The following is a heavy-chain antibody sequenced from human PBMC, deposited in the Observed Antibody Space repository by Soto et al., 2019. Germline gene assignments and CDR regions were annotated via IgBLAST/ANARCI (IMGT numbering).Heavy chain of an antibody. J-gene: IGHJ4*02. V-gene: IGHV1-46*03. CDR2: INPSGGGT. CDR1: GYTFTSYY. CDR3: ARDRFVDTHFDY. Sequence: QVQLVQSGAEVKKPGASVKVSCKASGYTFTSYYMHWVRQAPGQGLEWMGIINPSGGGTSYAQKCQGRVTMTRDTSTSTVYMELSSLRSEDTAVYYCARDRFVDTHFDYWGQGTLVTVSS. D-gene: IGHD5-18*01.